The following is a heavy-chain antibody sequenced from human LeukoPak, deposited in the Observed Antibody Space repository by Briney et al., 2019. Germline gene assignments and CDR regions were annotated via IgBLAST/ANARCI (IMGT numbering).Heavy chain of an antibody. D-gene: IGHD1-26*01. CDR1: GYTLTELP. V-gene: IGHV1-24*01. CDR3: ATGTSGSYYVGIVRPIDY. J-gene: IGHJ4*02. Sequence: ASVKVSCKVSGYTLTELPIHWVRQAPGKGLECMGGFDPDDGETVYAQMFQGRVTMTEDTSSDTAFMELSSLRSEDTAVYYCATGTSGSYYVGIVRPIDYWGQGTLVTVSS. CDR2: FDPDDGET.